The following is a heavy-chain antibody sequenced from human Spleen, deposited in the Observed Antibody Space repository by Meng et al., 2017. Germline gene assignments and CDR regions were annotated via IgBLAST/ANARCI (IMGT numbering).Heavy chain of an antibody. CDR1: GFTFDDYA. V-gene: IGHV3-74*01. CDR2: IVSDGGIT. CDR3: ARDREAVAGPYYFDY. Sequence: GESLKISCAASGFTFDDYAMHWVRQSPGKGLEWISRIVSDGGITTYADSVKGRFTVSRDNAKNTLYLQMNSLGADDTAVYYYARDREAVAGPYYFDYWGQGTLVTVSS. J-gene: IGHJ4*02. D-gene: IGHD6-19*01.